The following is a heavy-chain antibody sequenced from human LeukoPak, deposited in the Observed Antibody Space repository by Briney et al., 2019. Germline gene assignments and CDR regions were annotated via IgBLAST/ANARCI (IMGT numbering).Heavy chain of an antibody. V-gene: IGHV3-15*01. CDR2: IKSKTDGGTT. CDR1: GFIFSRQW. Sequence: GGSLRLSCTASGFIFSRQWMSWVRQAPGKGLEWVGRIKSKTDGGTTGYAAPVKGRFTISRDDSKNTLYLQMNSLKTEDTAVYYCTTEQLVGNYWGQGTLVTVSS. D-gene: IGHD6-6*01. J-gene: IGHJ4*02. CDR3: TTEQLVGNY.